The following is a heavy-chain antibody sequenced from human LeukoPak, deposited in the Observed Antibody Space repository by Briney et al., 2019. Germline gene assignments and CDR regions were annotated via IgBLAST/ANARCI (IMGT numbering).Heavy chain of an antibody. V-gene: IGHV3-21*04. J-gene: IGHJ1*01. Sequence: GGSLRLSCAASGFTFSSYSMNWVRQAPGKGLEWVSSISSSSSYIYYADAVKGRFTISRDNAKNSLYLQMNSLRAEDTAVYYCAKDEYYGEEYFQHWGQGTLVTVSS. CDR2: ISSSSSYI. CDR1: GFTFSSYS. D-gene: IGHD3-10*01. CDR3: AKDEYYGEEYFQH.